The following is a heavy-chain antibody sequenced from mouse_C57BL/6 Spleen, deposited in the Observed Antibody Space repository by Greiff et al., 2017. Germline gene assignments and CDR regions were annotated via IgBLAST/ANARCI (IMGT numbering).Heavy chain of an antibody. J-gene: IGHJ4*01. CDR3: ARRWLLQDYAMDY. Sequence: QVQLQQSGAELVKPGASVKISCKASGYAFSSYWMNWVKQRPGKGLEWIGQIYPGDGDTNYNGKFKGKATLTADKSSSTAYMQLSSLTSEDSAVYFCARRWLLQDYAMDYWGQGTSVTVSS. V-gene: IGHV1-80*01. CDR1: GYAFSSYW. CDR2: IYPGDGDT. D-gene: IGHD2-3*01.